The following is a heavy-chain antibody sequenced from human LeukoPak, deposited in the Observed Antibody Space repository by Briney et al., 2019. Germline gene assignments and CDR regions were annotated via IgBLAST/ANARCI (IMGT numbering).Heavy chain of an antibody. CDR2: ISGSGGST. V-gene: IGHV3-23*01. Sequence: GGSLRLSCAASGFTFSSYAMSWVRQAPGKGLEWVSAISGSGGSTYYADSVKGRFTISRDNSKNTLYLQMNSLRAEDTAVYYCARDDLYSGYDPASYWGQGTLVTVSS. J-gene: IGHJ4*02. D-gene: IGHD5-12*01. CDR1: GFTFSSYA. CDR3: ARDDLYSGYDPASY.